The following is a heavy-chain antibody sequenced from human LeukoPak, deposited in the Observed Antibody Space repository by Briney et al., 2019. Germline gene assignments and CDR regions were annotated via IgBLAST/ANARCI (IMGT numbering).Heavy chain of an antibody. D-gene: IGHD3-9*01. CDR2: IIPIFCTT. V-gene: IGHV1-69*13. CDR1: GGTFSSYT. CDR3: ARGSYDILTGISLFAYYGMDV. J-gene: IGHJ6*04. Sequence: ASVKVSCKASGGTFSSYTITWVRQAPGQGLEWMGVIIPIFCTTNYAQKFQGRVTITADESTSTAYMEVSSLRSEDTGVYYCARGSYDILTGISLFAYYGMDVWGEGTTVTVSS.